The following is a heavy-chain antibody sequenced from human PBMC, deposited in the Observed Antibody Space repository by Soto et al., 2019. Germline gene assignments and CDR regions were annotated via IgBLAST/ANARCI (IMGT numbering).Heavy chain of an antibody. CDR2: VYQSGTT. CDR1: GASVSSETHF. CDR3: AREDMSGTFYFDY. V-gene: IGHV4-61*01. J-gene: IGHJ4*02. D-gene: IGHD1-26*01. Sequence: SETLSLTCRVSGASVSSETHFWSWVRQPPGKGLEWIGYVYQSGTTNSNPALKSRVTVSEDKSQNQFSLRLNSVTAADTAIYYCAREDMSGTFYFDYWGPGIQVTVSS.